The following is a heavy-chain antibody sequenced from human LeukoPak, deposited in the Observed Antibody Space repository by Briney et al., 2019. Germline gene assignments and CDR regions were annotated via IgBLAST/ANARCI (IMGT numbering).Heavy chain of an antibody. V-gene: IGHV3-23*01. J-gene: IGHJ4*02. CDR3: GQDPSRIAAGRCDY. CDR1: GFSFSSYG. CDR2: ISHSGDSP. D-gene: IGHD6-13*01. Sequence: TGESLRLSCAASGFSFSSYGMSWVRQAPGKGLEWVSGISHSGDSPYYADSVKGRFTISRDNSKNTLFLQMDSLRAEDTAVYYCGQDPSRIAAGRCDYWGQGTRVSVSS.